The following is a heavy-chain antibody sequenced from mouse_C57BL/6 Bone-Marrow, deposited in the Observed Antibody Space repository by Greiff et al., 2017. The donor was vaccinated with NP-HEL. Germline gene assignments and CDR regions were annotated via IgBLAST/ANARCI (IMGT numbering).Heavy chain of an antibody. D-gene: IGHD1-1*01. V-gene: IGHV14-4*01. CDR3: TTGGSSPYAMDY. J-gene: IGHJ4*01. CDR2: IDPENGAT. CDR1: GFNIKDDY. Sequence: EVKLMESGAELVRPGASVKLSCTVSGFNIKDDYMHWVKQRPEQGLEWIGWIDPENGATEYASKFQGKATITADTSSNTAYLQLSSLTSEDTAVYYCTTGGSSPYAMDYWGQGTSVTVSS.